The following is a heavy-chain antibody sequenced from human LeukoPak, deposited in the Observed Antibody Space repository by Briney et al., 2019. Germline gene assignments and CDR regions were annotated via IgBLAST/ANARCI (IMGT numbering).Heavy chain of an antibody. V-gene: IGHV1-69*13. CDR2: IIPIFGTA. Sequence: SVTLSFTASAGTFTIYAISWVRQAPGQGLEWMGGIIPIFGTANYAQKFQGRVTITADESTGTAYMELSSLRSEDTVVYYCARCGSGSYYNGYFDYWGQGTLVTVSS. CDR3: ARCGSGSYYNGYFDY. D-gene: IGHD3-10*01. J-gene: IGHJ4*02. CDR1: AGTFTIYA.